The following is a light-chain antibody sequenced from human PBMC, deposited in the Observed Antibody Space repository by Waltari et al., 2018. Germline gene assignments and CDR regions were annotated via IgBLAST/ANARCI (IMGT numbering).Light chain of an antibody. CDR3: SMYMGSGVWV. CDR1: SVSVSRTYY. CDR2: KGI. V-gene: IGLV8-61*01. J-gene: IGLJ3*02. Sequence: QTVVSQEPSLSVSPGATITLTCALRSVSVSRTYYPTWYQQTPGQPPRTLVYKGISRSSGVPDRFSSSSLGNTAALTITGAQADDESDYYCSMYMGSGVWVFGGGTKLTVL.